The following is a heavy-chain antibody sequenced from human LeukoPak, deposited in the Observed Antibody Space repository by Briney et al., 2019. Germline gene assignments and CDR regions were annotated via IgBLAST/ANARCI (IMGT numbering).Heavy chain of an antibody. J-gene: IGHJ4*02. Sequence: GGSLRLSCAASGFTFSDYWMTWVRQAPGKGLEWVANIKRDGSDEYYVDPVKGRFTISRDNAKNSLFLQMNSLKAEDTAMYYCARGKFRDSGNYYYFDYWGQGTQVTVSS. CDR2: IKRDGSDE. D-gene: IGHD1-26*01. CDR3: ARGKFRDSGNYYYFDY. CDR1: GFTFSDYW. V-gene: IGHV3-7*01.